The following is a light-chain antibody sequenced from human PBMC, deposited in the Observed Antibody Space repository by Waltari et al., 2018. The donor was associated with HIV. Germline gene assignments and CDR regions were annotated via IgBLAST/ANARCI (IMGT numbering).Light chain of an antibody. CDR2: DAS. Sequence: VMTQSPATLALSPGERATLSCKASRSISGYLAWYQQKPGQAPRLLIYDASYRATGIPARFSGSGSGTDFTLTINSLEPEDFALYYCQQRNSWPLTFGGGTKVEIK. CDR3: QQRNSWPLT. J-gene: IGKJ4*01. V-gene: IGKV3-11*01. CDR1: RSISGY.